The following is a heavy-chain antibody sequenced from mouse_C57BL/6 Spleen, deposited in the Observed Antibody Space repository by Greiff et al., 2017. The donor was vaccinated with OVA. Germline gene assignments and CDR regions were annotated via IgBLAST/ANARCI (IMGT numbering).Heavy chain of an antibody. CDR3: ARWDYDYDGFAY. CDR2: INPNNGGT. D-gene: IGHD2-4*01. V-gene: IGHV1-26*01. J-gene: IGHJ3*01. Sequence: EVQLQQSGPELVKPGASVKISCKASGYTFTDYYMNWVKQSHGKSLAWIGDINPNNGGTSYNQKFKGKATLTVDKSSSTAYMELRSLTSEDSAVYYCARWDYDYDGFAYWGQGTLVTVSA. CDR1: GYTFTDYY.